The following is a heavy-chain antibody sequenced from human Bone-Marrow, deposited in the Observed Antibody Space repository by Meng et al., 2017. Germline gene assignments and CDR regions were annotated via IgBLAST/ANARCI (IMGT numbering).Heavy chain of an antibody. V-gene: IGHV1-69*02. CDR1: GGTFSSYT. CDR3: ARGRYSSGWYPPWFDP. J-gene: IGHJ5*02. D-gene: IGHD6-19*01. Sequence: VRVVQSGAEVKRPGSSVQVSGTASGGTFSSYTISWVRQAPGQGLEWMGRIIPILGIANYAQKFQGRVTITRNTSISTAYMELSSLRSEDTAVYYCARGRYSSGWYPPWFDPWGQGTLVTASS. CDR2: IIPILGIA.